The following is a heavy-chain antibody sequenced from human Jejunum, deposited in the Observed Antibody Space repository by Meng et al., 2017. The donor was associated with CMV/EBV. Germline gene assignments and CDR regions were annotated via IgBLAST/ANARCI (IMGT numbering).Heavy chain of an antibody. CDR2: IRYDGTVQ. V-gene: IGHV3-30*02. J-gene: IGHJ4*02. CDR1: GFTFSTAW. Sequence: GELVESGGGLVKPGGSLRRSCAASGFTFSTAWLSWVRQAPGKGLEWVAFIRYDGTVQNYADSVKGRFTISRDNSWNMLSLEMNSLRPEDTAVYYCAKVGFGWYSIDYWGQGTLVTVSS. CDR3: AKVGFGWYSIDY. D-gene: IGHD6-19*01.